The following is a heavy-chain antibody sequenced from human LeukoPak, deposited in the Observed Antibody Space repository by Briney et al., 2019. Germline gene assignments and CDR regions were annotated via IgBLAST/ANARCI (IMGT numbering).Heavy chain of an antibody. CDR1: GGSISSGGYS. D-gene: IGHD1-26*01. CDR2: IYHSGST. V-gene: IGHV4-30-2*01. J-gene: IGHJ3*02. CDR3: ARWYSGSYYANAFDI. Sequence: MPSQTLSLTCAVSGGSISSGGYSWSWIRQPPGKGLEWIGYIYHSGSTYYNPSLKSRVTISVDRSKNQFSLKLSSVTAADTAVYCCARWYSGSYYANAFDIWGQGTMVTVSS.